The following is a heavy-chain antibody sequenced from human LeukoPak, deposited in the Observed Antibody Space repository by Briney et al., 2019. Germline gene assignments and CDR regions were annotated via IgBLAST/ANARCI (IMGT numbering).Heavy chain of an antibody. CDR1: AASVSISSYV. CDR3: ATVGRLDAFDI. J-gene: IGHJ3*02. Sequence: SQALSLSCSIAAASVSISSYVWNWIRQSPSKGLEWLGRTYYRSKWYSDYAVSVRSRITITPDTSKNQFSLQLNSVTPEDTAVYYCATVGRLDAFDIWGQGTMITVSS. V-gene: IGHV6-1*01. CDR2: TYYRSKWYS.